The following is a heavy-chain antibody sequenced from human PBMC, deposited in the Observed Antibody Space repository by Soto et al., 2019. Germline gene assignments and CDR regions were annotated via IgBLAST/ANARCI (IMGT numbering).Heavy chain of an antibody. CDR3: ARLDFGTVTSSP. Sequence: QVQLQESGPGLVKPSGTLSLTCAVSGGSISSSNWWSWVRQSPGKGLEWIGEIYHSGNTNYNPSLRRRVTISVDKSKNQCSLKLSSVTAADTAVYYCARLDFGTVTSSPWGQGTLVTVSS. CDR1: GGSISSSNW. CDR2: IYHSGNT. J-gene: IGHJ5*02. D-gene: IGHD4-17*01. V-gene: IGHV4-4*02.